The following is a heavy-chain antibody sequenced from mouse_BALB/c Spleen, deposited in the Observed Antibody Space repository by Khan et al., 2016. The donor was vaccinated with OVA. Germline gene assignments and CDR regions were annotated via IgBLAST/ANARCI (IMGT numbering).Heavy chain of an antibody. V-gene: IGHV2-9*02. CDR1: GFSLTSYG. CDR3: ASLADI. J-gene: IGHJ2*01. CDR2: IWAGGST. Sequence: QVQLKESGPGLVAPSQSLSITCTVSGFSLTSYGVHWVRQPPGKGLEWLGVIWAGGSTNYNSALMYRLSISKDNSKSQVFLKMNGLQTDDTSMYYCASLADIWGQGTTLTVSS.